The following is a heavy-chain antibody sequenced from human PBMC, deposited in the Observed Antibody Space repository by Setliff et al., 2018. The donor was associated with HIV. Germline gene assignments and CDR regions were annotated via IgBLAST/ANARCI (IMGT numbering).Heavy chain of an antibody. V-gene: IGHV3-7*01. Sequence: PGGSLRLSCTASDFTFSNYWMDWVRQSPEKGLEWVANIKSDGSQTYYLDSVGGRFTISRDNAKDSLYLQMNNLRAEDTAVYYCARDATRGGDMDVWGKGITVTVSS. D-gene: IGHD2-15*01. CDR2: IKSDGSQT. CDR3: ARDATRGGDMDV. J-gene: IGHJ6*03. CDR1: DFTFSNYW.